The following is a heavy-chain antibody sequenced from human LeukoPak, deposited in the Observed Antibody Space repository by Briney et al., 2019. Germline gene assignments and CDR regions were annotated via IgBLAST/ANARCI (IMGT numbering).Heavy chain of an antibody. CDR2: IISMPGIA. J-gene: IGHJ4*02. CDR3: ARDKRLGGSGSFDY. Sequence: ASVKVSCKASGGTFSSYTISWVRQAPGQGREWMGRIISMPGIANYAQKFQGRVTITADKSTSTAYMELSSLRAESTAVYYCARDKRLGGSGSFDYWGQGTLVTVSS. D-gene: IGHD3-10*01. CDR1: GGTFSSYT. V-gene: IGHV1-69*04.